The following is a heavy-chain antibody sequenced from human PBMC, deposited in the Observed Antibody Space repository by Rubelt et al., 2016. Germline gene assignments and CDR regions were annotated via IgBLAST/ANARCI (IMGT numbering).Heavy chain of an antibody. D-gene: IGHD2-21*02. V-gene: IGHV4-59*01. J-gene: IGHJ3*02. Sequence: QVQLQESGPGLVKPSETLSLTCTVSGGSISSYYWSWIRQPPGKGLEWIGSIYYSETTNYNPSLKSRVTILVDTSKHQFSLKLSSVTAEDTAVYYWARGIVVVTARAFDIWGQGTMVTVSS. CDR2: IYYSETT. CDR1: GGSISSYY. CDR3: ARGIVVVTARAFDI.